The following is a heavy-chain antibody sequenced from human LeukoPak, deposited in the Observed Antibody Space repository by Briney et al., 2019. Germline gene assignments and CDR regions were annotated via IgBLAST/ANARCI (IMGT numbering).Heavy chain of an antibody. CDR3: AKDFRSGYSYAQHLDY. CDR1: GFTFSNFG. D-gene: IGHD5-18*01. J-gene: IGHJ4*02. Sequence: GRSLRLSCAASGFTFSNFGIHWVRQAPGKGLEWVAFLSYDGSHKPYADSVKGRFTISRDNSESTLYLQMNSLRAEDTAVYYCAKDFRSGYSYAQHLDYWGQGTLVTVSS. CDR2: LSYDGSHK. V-gene: IGHV3-30*18.